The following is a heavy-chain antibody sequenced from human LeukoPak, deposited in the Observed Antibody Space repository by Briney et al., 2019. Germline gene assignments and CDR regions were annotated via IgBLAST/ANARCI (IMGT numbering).Heavy chain of an antibody. Sequence: GSPVKVSCKASGGTFSSYAISWVRQAPGQGLEWMGRIIPILGIANYAQKFQGRVTITADKSTSTAYMELSSLRSEDTAVYYCARGAYYDSSGYYYYFDYWGQGTLVTVSS. CDR3: ARGAYYDSSGYYYYFDY. J-gene: IGHJ4*02. D-gene: IGHD3-22*01. CDR1: GGTFSSYA. V-gene: IGHV1-69*04. CDR2: IIPILGIA.